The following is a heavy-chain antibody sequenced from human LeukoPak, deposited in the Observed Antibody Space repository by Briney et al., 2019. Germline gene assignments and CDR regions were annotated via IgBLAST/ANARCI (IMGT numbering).Heavy chain of an antibody. CDR2: ISGDGDNT. CDR3: ARVMDFDWLLHIDY. Sequence: PGGSLRLSCAASGFTFDDYGMHWVRQAPGKGLEWVSLISGDGDNTYYADSVKGRFTISRDNSKSSLYLQMNSLRAEDTALYYCARVMDFDWLLHIDYWGQGTLVTVSS. CDR1: GFTFDDYG. V-gene: IGHV3-43*02. D-gene: IGHD3-9*01. J-gene: IGHJ4*02.